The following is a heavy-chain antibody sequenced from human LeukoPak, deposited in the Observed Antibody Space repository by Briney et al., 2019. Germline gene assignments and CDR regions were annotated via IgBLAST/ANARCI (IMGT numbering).Heavy chain of an antibody. Sequence: GGSLRLSCAASGFTFSSYVMSWVRQAPGKGLGWVSAISGNSATTSYADSVKGRFTISRDNSKNTLYLQLNSLRAEDTAIYYCAKDGKGGSYPYYFDYWGQGTLVTVSS. D-gene: IGHD1-26*01. J-gene: IGHJ4*02. CDR1: GFTFSSYV. CDR3: AKDGKGGSYPYYFDY. CDR2: ISGNSATT. V-gene: IGHV3-23*01.